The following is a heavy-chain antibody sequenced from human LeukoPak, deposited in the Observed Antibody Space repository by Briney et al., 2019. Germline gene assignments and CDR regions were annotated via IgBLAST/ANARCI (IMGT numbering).Heavy chain of an antibody. J-gene: IGHJ5*02. CDR2: IIPIFGTA. CDR1: GGTFSSYA. Sequence: GASVKVSCKASGGTFSSYAISWVRQAPGQGLEWMGGIIPIFGTANYAQKFQGRVTITTDESTSTAYMELSSLRSEDTAVYYCARGWGGSGSYDWFDPWGQGTLVTVSS. V-gene: IGHV1-69*05. D-gene: IGHD3-10*01. CDR3: ARGWGGSGSYDWFDP.